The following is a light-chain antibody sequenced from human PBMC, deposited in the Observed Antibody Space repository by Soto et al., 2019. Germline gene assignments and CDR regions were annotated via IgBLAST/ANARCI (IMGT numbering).Light chain of an antibody. CDR2: AAS. Sequence: DIQMTHSPSALSASVGDRVTITCRSSQAISNYLAWFQQKPGQAPKRLIYAASTLESGVPSRFSGSGSGTEFSLTISSLQPEDFATYFCLQHKSYQWTFGQGTKVDIK. CDR1: QAISNY. J-gene: IGKJ1*01. CDR3: LQHKSYQWT. V-gene: IGKV1-17*03.